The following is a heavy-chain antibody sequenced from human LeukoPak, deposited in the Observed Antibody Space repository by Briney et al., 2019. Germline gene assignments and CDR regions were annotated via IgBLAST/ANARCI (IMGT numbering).Heavy chain of an antibody. CDR2: IRNDGRNK. CDR3: AKDSSTSCHD. J-gene: IGHJ4*02. Sequence: GGSLRLSCAASGFTFSTYGMSWVRQAPGKGLERVAFIRNDGRNKYYADSLKGRFIISRDNSKNTLYLQMNNVGDEDTAVYYCAKDSSTSCHDWGQGTLVTVSS. D-gene: IGHD2-2*01. V-gene: IGHV3-30*02. CDR1: GFTFSTYG.